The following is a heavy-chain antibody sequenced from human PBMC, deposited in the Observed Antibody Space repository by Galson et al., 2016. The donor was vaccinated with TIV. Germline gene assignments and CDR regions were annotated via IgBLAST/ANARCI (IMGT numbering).Heavy chain of an antibody. Sequence: SLRLSCAASGFAFNNYYLTWIRQAPGKGLEWVAVISYDEKYKHYADSVKGRFTISRDNSKNMVYLQMNSLRPKDTAVYFCAKDPRIYGDYLLAYFDYWGQGILVTVSS. CDR1: GFAFNNYY. CDR2: ISYDEKYK. D-gene: IGHD4-17*01. CDR3: AKDPRIYGDYLLAYFDY. V-gene: IGHV3-30*18. J-gene: IGHJ4*02.